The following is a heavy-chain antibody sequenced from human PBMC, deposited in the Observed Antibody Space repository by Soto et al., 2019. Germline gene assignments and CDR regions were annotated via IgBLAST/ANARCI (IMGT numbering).Heavy chain of an antibody. Sequence: EVQLVESGGDLVQPGKSLRLSCAASGFAFADFAMHWVRQAPGKGLEWISGISWNSAIIGYADSVKGRFTISRDNAKNSLYLQMTRLRAEDTALYYCANDISYYDSSGYLDYWGQGVVVTVSA. CDR1: GFAFADFA. J-gene: IGHJ4*02. D-gene: IGHD3-22*01. V-gene: IGHV3-9*01. CDR2: ISWNSAII. CDR3: ANDISYYDSSGYLDY.